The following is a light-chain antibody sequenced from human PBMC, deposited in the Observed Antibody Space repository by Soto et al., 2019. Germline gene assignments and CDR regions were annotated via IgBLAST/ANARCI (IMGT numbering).Light chain of an antibody. Sequence: QSALTQPASVSGSPGQSITISCTGTSSDVGGYNYVSWYQQHPGKAPKLMIYDVSNRPSGVSNRFSGSKSGNRASLTISGLQAEDEADYYCSSYTSSTHNYVFGTGTKVTVL. CDR3: SSYTSSTHNYV. J-gene: IGLJ1*01. CDR1: SSDVGGYNY. CDR2: DVS. V-gene: IGLV2-14*01.